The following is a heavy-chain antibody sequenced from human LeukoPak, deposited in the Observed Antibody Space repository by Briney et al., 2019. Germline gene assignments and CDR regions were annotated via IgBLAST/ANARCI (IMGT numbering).Heavy chain of an antibody. CDR3: ARGDWSGWSTEHYYMDV. V-gene: IGHV1-69*13. D-gene: IGHD3-3*01. J-gene: IGHJ6*03. Sequence: SVKVSCEASGGTFSSYAISWVRQARGQGLEWMGGIIPIFGTANYAEQFQGRVTITADESTGTAYMELSSLRSEDTAVYYCARGDWSGWSTEHYYMDVWGKGTTVTVSS. CDR1: GGTFSSYA. CDR2: IIPIFGTA.